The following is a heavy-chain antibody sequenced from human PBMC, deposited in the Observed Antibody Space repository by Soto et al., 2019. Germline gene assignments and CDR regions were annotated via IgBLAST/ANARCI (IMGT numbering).Heavy chain of an antibody. CDR2: IYPGDSDT. J-gene: IGHJ6*02. CDR3: ARTQIAAARYYYYGMDV. Sequence: GESLKISCKGSGYSFTSYWIGWVRQMPGKGLEWMGIIYPGDSDTRYSPSFQGQVTISADKSISTAYLQWSSLKASDTAMYYCARTQIAAARYYYYGMDVWGQGTTVTV. V-gene: IGHV5-51*01. CDR1: GYSFTSYW. D-gene: IGHD6-13*01.